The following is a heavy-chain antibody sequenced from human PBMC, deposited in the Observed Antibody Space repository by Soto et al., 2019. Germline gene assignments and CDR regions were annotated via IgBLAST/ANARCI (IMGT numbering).Heavy chain of an antibody. D-gene: IGHD2-15*01. J-gene: IGHJ4*02. V-gene: IGHV3-23*01. CDR2: ISGSGGST. CDR1: GFTFSSYA. CDR3: AKDIVVVVAALIDY. Sequence: PVGSLRLSGAASGFTFSSYAMSWVRQARGKGLEWVSAISGSGGSTYYADSVKGRFTISRDNSKNTLYLQMNSLRAEDTAVYYCAKDIVVVVAALIDYWGQGTLVTVSS.